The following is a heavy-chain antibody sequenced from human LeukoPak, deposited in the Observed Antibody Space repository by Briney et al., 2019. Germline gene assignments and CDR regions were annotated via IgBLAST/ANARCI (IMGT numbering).Heavy chain of an antibody. D-gene: IGHD5-24*01. CDR3: ARERAYKNWFDP. V-gene: IGHV1-2*06. CDR1: GYTFTGCY. Sequence: ASVKVSCKASGYTFTGCYMHWVRQAPGQGLEWMGRINPNSGGTNYAQKFQGRVTMTRDTSISTAYMELSRLRSDDTAVYYCARERAYKNWFDPWGQGTLVTVSS. J-gene: IGHJ5*02. CDR2: INPNSGGT.